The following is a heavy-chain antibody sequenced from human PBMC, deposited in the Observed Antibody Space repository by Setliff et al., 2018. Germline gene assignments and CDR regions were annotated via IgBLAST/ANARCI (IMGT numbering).Heavy chain of an antibody. D-gene: IGHD3-10*01. CDR3: ARHVGIRGRGYNYYYYYMDV. CDR2: ILTTGST. V-gene: IGHV4-61*05. Sequence: KTSETLSLTCTVSGGSISSSNYYWDWIRQPPGKGLEWIGHILTTGSTNYNPSLKSRVAISADTSRDRFSLRLTSVTAADTALYYCARHVGIRGRGYNYYYYYMDVWGRGTTVTVSS. J-gene: IGHJ6*03. CDR1: GGSISSSNYY.